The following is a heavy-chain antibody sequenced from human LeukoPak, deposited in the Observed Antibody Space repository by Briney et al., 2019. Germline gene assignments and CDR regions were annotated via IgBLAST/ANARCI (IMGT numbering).Heavy chain of an antibody. J-gene: IGHJ4*02. CDR3: AIAAAGTGGYYFDY. V-gene: IGHV1-69*05. CDR1: GYTFTNYG. CDR2: IIPIFGTA. Sequence: SVKVSCKASGYTFTNYGISWVRQAPGQGLEWMGGIIPIFGTANYAQKFQGRVTITTDESTSTAYMELSSLRSEDTAVYYCAIAAAGTGGYYFDYWGQGTLVTVSS. D-gene: IGHD6-13*01.